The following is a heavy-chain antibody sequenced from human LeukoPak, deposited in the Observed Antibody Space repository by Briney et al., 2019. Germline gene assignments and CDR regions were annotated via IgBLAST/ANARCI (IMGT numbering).Heavy chain of an antibody. CDR2: VYTSGST. Sequence: PSETLSLICTVSGGSISSYYWSWIRQPAGKGLEWIGRVYTSGSTNYNPSLKSRVTMSVDTSKNQFSLKLSSVTAADTAVYYCARAGRGLRYFDWLTYDYWGQGTLVTVSS. D-gene: IGHD3-9*01. CDR3: ARAGRGLRYFDWLTYDY. V-gene: IGHV4-4*07. J-gene: IGHJ4*02. CDR1: GGSISSYY.